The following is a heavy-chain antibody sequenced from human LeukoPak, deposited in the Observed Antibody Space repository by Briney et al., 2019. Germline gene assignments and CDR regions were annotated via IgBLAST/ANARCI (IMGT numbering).Heavy chain of an antibody. D-gene: IGHD4-17*01. Sequence: PGGSLRLSCAASGFTFSSYEMNWVRQPPGKGLEWIGEINHSGSTNYNPSLKSRVTMSVDTSKNQFSLKLSSVTAADTAVYYCARDPYGDGYFDYWGQGTLVTVSS. J-gene: IGHJ4*02. V-gene: IGHV4-34*01. CDR3: ARDPYGDGYFDY. CDR2: INHSGST. CDR1: GFTFSSYE.